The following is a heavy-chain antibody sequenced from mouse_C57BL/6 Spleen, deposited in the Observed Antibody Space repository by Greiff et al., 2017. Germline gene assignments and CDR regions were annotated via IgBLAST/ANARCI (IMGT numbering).Heavy chain of an antibody. D-gene: IGHD1-1*01. Sequence: EVQLQQSGAELVRPGASVKLSCTASGFNIKDYYMHWVKQRPEQGLEWIRRIDPEDGDTEYAPKFQGKATMTADTSSNTAYLQLSSLTSEDTAVYYCTNYGSSSYAMDYWGQGTSVTVSS. CDR1: GFNIKDYY. CDR3: TNYGSSSYAMDY. J-gene: IGHJ4*01. CDR2: IDPEDGDT. V-gene: IGHV14-1*01.